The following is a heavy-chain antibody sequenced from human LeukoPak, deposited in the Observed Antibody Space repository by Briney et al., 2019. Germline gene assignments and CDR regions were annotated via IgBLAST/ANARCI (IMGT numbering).Heavy chain of an antibody. D-gene: IGHD1-26*01. J-gene: IGHJ4*02. CDR3: GRDLGGRSGY. CDR1: EFTISRYW. CDR2: INEDGSIT. V-gene: IGHV3-74*01. Sequence: PGGSLRLSCAASEFTISRYWVHWVRQVPGEGLVWVSRINEDGSITNYADSVKGRFSISRDNAKNTLYLQMSSLRAEDTAVYYCGRDLGGRSGYWGQGTLVTVSS.